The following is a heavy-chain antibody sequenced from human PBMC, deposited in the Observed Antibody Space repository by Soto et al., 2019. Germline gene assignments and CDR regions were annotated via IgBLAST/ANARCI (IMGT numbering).Heavy chain of an antibody. CDR3: AKEMALFMFASSWYGSLDY. Sequence: GGSLRLSCAASGFTFSSYAMSWVRQAPGKGLEWVSAISGSGGSTYYADSVKGRFTISRDNSKNTLYLQMNSLRAEDTAVYYCAKEMALFMFASSWYGSLDYWGQGTLVTVSS. V-gene: IGHV3-23*01. J-gene: IGHJ4*02. CDR2: ISGSGGST. CDR1: GFTFSSYA. D-gene: IGHD6-13*01.